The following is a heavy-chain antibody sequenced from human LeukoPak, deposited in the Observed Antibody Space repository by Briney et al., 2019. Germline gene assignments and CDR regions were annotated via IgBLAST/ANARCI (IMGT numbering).Heavy chain of an antibody. D-gene: IGHD6-19*01. CDR2: INQDGREI. CDR1: GFTFGSYW. V-gene: IGHV3-7*01. J-gene: IGHJ4*02. Sequence: GGSLRLSCAASGFTFGSYWMGWVRQAPGKGLEWVANINQDGREIYYVDSVKGRFTISRDNAQNSLYLQMSSLRAEDTAVYYCAVYRGWFSYWGQGILVTVSS. CDR3: AVYRGWFSY.